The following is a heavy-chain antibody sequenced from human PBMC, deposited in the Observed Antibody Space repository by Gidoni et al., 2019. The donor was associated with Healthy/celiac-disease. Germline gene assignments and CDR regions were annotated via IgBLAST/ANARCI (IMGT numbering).Heavy chain of an antibody. CDR3: ASVRQDYGDYDQMGYFDY. V-gene: IGHV1-69*06. J-gene: IGHJ4*02. Sequence: QLQLVQSGAGVKKPGSSVTVSCKASVGTFRTYATSWVRQAPGQGLEWMGGIIPICGTANYAQKFQGRGTITADKSTSTAYMERSSLRSEDTAVYYCASVRQDYGDYDQMGYFDYWGQGTLVTVSS. CDR2: IIPICGTA. CDR1: VGTFRTYA. D-gene: IGHD4-17*01.